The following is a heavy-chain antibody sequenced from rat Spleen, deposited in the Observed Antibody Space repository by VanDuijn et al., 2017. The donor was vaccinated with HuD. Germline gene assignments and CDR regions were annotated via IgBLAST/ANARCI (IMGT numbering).Heavy chain of an antibody. D-gene: IGHD1-2*01. CDR2: ISYGDSSGHSSI. Sequence: EVQLVESGGGLVQPGRSLKLSCAASGFTFNNYGMAWVRQAPTKGLEWVATISYGDSSGHSSIFYPDSVKGRFTISRDNAHGTLYLQMNSLQTEDTALYYCTVLTIAAYWGQGVMVTVSS. V-gene: IGHV5-29*01. J-gene: IGHJ2*01. CDR1: GFTFNNYG. CDR3: TVLTIAAY.